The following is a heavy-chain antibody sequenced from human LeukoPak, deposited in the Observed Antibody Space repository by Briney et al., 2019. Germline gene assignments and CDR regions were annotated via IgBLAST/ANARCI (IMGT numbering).Heavy chain of an antibody. J-gene: IGHJ4*02. CDR2: ISGRGGST. CDR1: GFTLSSYA. Sequence: AGGSLRLSCAASGFTLSSYAMSWVRQAPGKGLEWVSAISGRGGSTYYADSVKGRFTISRDNSKNTLYLQMNSLRAEDTAVYYCAKNGGSYYRPFDYWGQGTLVTVSS. CDR3: AKNGGSYYRPFDY. D-gene: IGHD1-26*01. V-gene: IGHV3-23*01.